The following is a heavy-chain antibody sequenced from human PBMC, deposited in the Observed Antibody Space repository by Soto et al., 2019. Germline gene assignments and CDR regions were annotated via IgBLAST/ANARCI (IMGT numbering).Heavy chain of an antibody. CDR1: GGSISSSSYY. J-gene: IGHJ3*02. CDR2: IYYSGST. V-gene: IGHV4-39*01. Sequence: QLQLQESGPGLVKPSETLSLTCTVSGGSISSSSYYWGWIRQPPGKGLEWIGSIYYSGSTYYNPSVKSRVTISVDTSKNQFSLKLSSVTAAATAVYYCARQVNPWAQGAFDIWGQGTMVTVSS. CDR3: ARQVNPWAQGAFDI. D-gene: IGHD3-10*01.